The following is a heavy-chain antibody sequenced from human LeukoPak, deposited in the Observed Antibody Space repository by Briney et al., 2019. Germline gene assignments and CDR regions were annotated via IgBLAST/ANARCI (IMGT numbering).Heavy chain of an antibody. CDR2: IFYSGSA. D-gene: IGHD6-13*01. Sequence: SETLSLTCTVSGGSISSGDYYWNWIRQHPEKSLEWIGYIFYSGSAYYNPSLKSRVTISVDTSKNQFSLKLSSVTAADTAVYYCAKGGSSWPDYWGQGTLVTVSS. J-gene: IGHJ4*02. CDR3: AKGGSSWPDY. CDR1: GGSISSGDYY. V-gene: IGHV4-31*03.